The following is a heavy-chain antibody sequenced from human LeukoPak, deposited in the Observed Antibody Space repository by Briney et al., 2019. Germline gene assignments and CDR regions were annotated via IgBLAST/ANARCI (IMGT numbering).Heavy chain of an antibody. CDR2: ISYDGSKK. D-gene: IGHD3-10*01. CDR1: GFTSSTYA. V-gene: IGHV3-30*04. J-gene: IGHJ4*02. Sequence: PGRSLRLSCAASGFTSSTYAMHWLRRAPGKGLEWVAGISYDGSKKYYADSVRGRFTISRDNSKNTLFLQMNSLRAEDTAVYYCARDLAVSGSFTHYFDYWGQGTLVTVCS. CDR3: ARDLAVSGSFTHYFDY.